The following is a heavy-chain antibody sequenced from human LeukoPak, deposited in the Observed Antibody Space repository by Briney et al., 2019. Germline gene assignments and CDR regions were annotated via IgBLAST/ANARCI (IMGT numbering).Heavy chain of an antibody. J-gene: IGHJ4*02. CDR2: IIPILDIA. D-gene: IGHD2-8*01. CDR1: GGTFSSYA. V-gene: IGHV1-69*04. Sequence: SVKVSCKASGGTFSSYAISWVRQAPGQGLEWMGRIIPILDIANYAQKFQGRVTITADKSTSTAYVELSSLRSEDTAVYYCARPRYCTNGVCYTRSFDYWGQGTLVTVSS. CDR3: ARPRYCTNGVCYTRSFDY.